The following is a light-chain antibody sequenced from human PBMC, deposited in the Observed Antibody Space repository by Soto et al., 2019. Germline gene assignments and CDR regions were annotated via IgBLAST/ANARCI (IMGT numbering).Light chain of an antibody. CDR1: RSNIGTNY. J-gene: IGLJ2*01. Sequence: QSVLTQSPSASGTPGQRVTISCSGGRSNIGTNYVHWYQKLPGTAPQLLIYSSDHRPSGVPDRFSGTKSGTSASLVISGLQSEDEGDYYCAAWDDSLSGVIFGGGTKLTVL. CDR2: SSD. CDR3: AAWDDSLSGVI. V-gene: IGLV1-44*01.